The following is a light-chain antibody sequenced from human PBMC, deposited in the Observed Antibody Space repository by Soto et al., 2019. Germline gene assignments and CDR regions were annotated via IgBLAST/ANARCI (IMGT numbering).Light chain of an antibody. J-gene: IGKJ5*01. CDR2: SAF. Sequence: DIQLTQSPSLLSASVGDTVTITCRASQGISSYLAWYQQKPGKAPKLLIHSAFTLQSGVPSRFSGSGSGTEFTLTISSLQPEDFATYYCQQRSDYPITFGQGTRLEIK. CDR1: QGISSY. CDR3: QQRSDYPIT. V-gene: IGKV1-9*01.